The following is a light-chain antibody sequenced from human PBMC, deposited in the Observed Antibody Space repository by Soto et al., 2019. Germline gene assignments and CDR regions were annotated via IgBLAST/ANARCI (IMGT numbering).Light chain of an antibody. J-gene: IGKJ1*01. V-gene: IGKV1-39*01. CDR3: QQKYRVPRT. CDR1: QSISSY. Sequence: DIQMTQSPSSLSASVGDRVTITCRASQSISSYLNWYQHKPGKAPKILIYGASSLQSGVPSRFNGSGSGTDFTLTINSLPPEDFATYFCQQKYRVPRTFREGTKVEMK. CDR2: GAS.